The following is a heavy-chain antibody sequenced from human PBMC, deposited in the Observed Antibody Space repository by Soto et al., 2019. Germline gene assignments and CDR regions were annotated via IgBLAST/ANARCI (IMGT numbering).Heavy chain of an antibody. Sequence: SETLSLTCTVSGGSIGSYYWSWIRQPAGKGLEWIGRIYTSGSTNYNPSLKSRVTMSVDTSKNQFSLKLSSVTAADTAVYYCAREVVTLRRYSSSWQNSTRIDYWGQGTLVTVSS. CDR3: AREVVTLRRYSSSWQNSTRIDY. J-gene: IGHJ4*02. CDR1: GGSIGSYY. CDR2: IYTSGST. V-gene: IGHV4-4*07. D-gene: IGHD6-13*01.